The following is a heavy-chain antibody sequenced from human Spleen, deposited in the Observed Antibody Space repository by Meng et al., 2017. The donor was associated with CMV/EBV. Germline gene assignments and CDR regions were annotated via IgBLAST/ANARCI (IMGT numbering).Heavy chain of an antibody. Sequence: SETLSLTCTVSGGSISSGGNYWSWIRQRPGKGLEWIGYIYYIGSTHYNPSLKSRFTISIDTSKNQFSLKLSSVTAADTAVYYCARVWGHFDYWGQGTLVTVSS. CDR2: IYYIGST. D-gene: IGHD1-26*01. CDR3: ARVWGHFDY. CDR1: GGSISSGGNY. V-gene: IGHV4-61*08. J-gene: IGHJ4*02.